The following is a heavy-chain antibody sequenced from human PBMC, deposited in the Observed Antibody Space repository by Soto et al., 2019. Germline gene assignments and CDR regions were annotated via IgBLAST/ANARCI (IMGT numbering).Heavy chain of an antibody. Sequence: GGSLSLSCAASGFTFSIYAMSWVRQAPGKGLEWVSYISSRSDTLYYADSGKGRFNIYRDNAKNSVYLQVNNLRDEDTAVYYCSKDWDIVILSVPIPTYYYGMDVWGQGTTVS. D-gene: IGHD2-15*01. V-gene: IGHV3-48*02. J-gene: IGHJ6*02. CDR1: GFTFSIYA. CDR3: SKDWDIVILSVPIPTYYYGMDV. CDR2: ISSRSDTL.